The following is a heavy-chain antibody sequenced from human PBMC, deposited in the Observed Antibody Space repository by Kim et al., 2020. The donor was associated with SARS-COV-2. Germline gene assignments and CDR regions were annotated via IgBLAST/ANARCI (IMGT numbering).Heavy chain of an antibody. CDR2: ISYDGTNK. J-gene: IGHJ6*02. Sequence: GGSLRLSCAASGFTFRNYAIHWVRQAPGKGPEWVSVISYDGTNKYYADSVKGRFTISRDNTKDTLYLNMNSLRIDDTGRYYCSTALAQWLAYSYFYGVDGWGQGTTVTV. D-gene: IGHD6-19*01. CDR3: STALAQWLAYSYFYGVDG. CDR1: GFTFRNYA. V-gene: IGHV3-30-3*01.